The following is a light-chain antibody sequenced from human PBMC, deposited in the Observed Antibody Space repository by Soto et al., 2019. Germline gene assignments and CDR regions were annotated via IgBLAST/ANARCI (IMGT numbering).Light chain of an antibody. CDR3: QQSLITQYI. CDR2: GAS. V-gene: IGKV1-39*01. Sequence: DIQMTQSPSSLSASVGDRVTITCRASQSVNRNLHWYQQRPGKAPKLLISGASSLQSGVPSRFSGSGSGTDFTLTISSLQPEDFATYYCQQSLITQYIFGQGTKLEIK. CDR1: QSVNRN. J-gene: IGKJ2*01.